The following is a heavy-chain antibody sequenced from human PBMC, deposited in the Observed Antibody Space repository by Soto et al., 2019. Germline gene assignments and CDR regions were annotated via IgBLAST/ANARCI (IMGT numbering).Heavy chain of an antibody. CDR1: GGSISSYY. CDR2: IYYIGST. CDR3: ARRYSGNFDY. J-gene: IGHJ4*02. D-gene: IGHD2-15*01. Sequence: QVQLQESGPGLVKPSETLSLTCTVSGGSISSYYWSWIRQPPGKGLEWIGYIYYIGSTNYNRSLKRRVTIAVDTSKNQFSLKLSSVTAADTAVYYCARRYSGNFDYWGQGTLVTVSS. V-gene: IGHV4-59*01.